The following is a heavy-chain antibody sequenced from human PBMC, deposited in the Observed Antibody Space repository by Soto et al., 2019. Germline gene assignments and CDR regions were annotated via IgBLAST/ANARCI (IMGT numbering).Heavy chain of an antibody. CDR2: FYYTGST. CDR3: ARSMYYSDGSNFSPFDY. CDR1: GGSVSSGNYY. Sequence: SETLSLTCTVSGGSVSSGNYYWSWIRQPPGKGLEWIGYFYYTGSTKYNPSLKTRVTISIDASKNQFSLRLNSVTAADTAVYYCARSMYYSDGSNFSPFDYWGQGTLVTVSS. V-gene: IGHV4-61*01. D-gene: IGHD3-22*01. J-gene: IGHJ4*02.